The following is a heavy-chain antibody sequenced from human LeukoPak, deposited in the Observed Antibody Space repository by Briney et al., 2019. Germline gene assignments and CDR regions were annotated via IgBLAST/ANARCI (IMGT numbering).Heavy chain of an antibody. CDR2: IYWDDEK. CDR3: AHFSLSGSGSYHFDY. CDR1: GFSLSTTGVG. V-gene: IGHV2-5*02. D-gene: IGHD3-10*01. Sequence: SGPTLVNPTQTLTLTCTFSGFSLSTTGVGVAWIRQPPGKALEWLALIYWDDEKRYSPSLKSRLTITKDTSKSQVVLTMTNMDPVDTATYYCAHFSLSGSGSYHFDYWGQGTLVTFSS. J-gene: IGHJ4*02.